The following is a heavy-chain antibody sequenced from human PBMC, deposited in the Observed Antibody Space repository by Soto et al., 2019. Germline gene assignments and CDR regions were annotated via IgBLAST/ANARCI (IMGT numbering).Heavy chain of an antibody. D-gene: IGHD3-22*01. CDR1: GFTFSSYA. V-gene: IGHV3-30-3*02. Sequence: GGSLRLSCAASGFTFSSYAMHWVRQAPGKGLEWVAVISYDGSNKYYADSVKGRFTISRDNSKNTLYLQMNSLRVEDTAVYYCGKVADSGYYTVDRWGQGTLVTVSS. CDR3: GKVADSGYYTVDR. CDR2: ISYDGSNK. J-gene: IGHJ5*02.